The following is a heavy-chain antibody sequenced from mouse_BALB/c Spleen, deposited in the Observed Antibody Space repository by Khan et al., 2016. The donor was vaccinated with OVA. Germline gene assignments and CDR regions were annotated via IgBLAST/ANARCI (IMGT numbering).Heavy chain of an antibody. CDR2: INPSNGGT. Sequence: QMQLEESGAELVKPGASVRLSCKASGYTFTSYYLYWVKQRPGQGLEWIGDINPSNGGTNFNEKFKTKATLNVDKSSSTAYMQLNSLTSEDSAVYYCTRSGYGSFADWGHETLVTVSA. V-gene: IGHV1S81*02. D-gene: IGHD2-2*01. CDR3: TRSGYGSFAD. J-gene: IGHJ3*01. CDR1: GYTFTSYY.